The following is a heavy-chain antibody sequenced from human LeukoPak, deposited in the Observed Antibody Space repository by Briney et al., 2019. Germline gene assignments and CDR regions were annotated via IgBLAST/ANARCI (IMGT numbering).Heavy chain of an antibody. CDR1: GGSISSYY. J-gene: IGHJ4*02. D-gene: IGHD3-22*01. CDR2: IYYRGNS. Sequence: SETLSLTCTVSGGSISSYYWSWIRQPPGKGLEWIGSIYYRGNSYYNPSLKSRVTISVDTSKNHFSLKLRSVTAADTAVYYCAKDHYDSSGYPFDYWGQGTLVTVSS. CDR3: AKDHYDSSGYPFDY. V-gene: IGHV4-59*12.